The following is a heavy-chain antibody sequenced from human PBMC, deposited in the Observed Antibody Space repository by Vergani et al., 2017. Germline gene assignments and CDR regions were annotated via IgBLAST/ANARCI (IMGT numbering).Heavy chain of an antibody. CDR1: GFTFSSYG. V-gene: IGHV3-30*02. CDR2: IRYDGSNK. CDR3: AAVLRRPNGFDP. Sequence: QVQLVESGGGVVQPGGSLRLSCAASGFTFSSYGMHWVRQAPGKGLEWVAFIRYDGSNKYYADSVKGRFTISRDNSKNTLYLQMNSLRAEDTAVYYCAAVLRRPNGFDPWGQGTLVTVSS. D-gene: IGHD1-1*01. J-gene: IGHJ5*02.